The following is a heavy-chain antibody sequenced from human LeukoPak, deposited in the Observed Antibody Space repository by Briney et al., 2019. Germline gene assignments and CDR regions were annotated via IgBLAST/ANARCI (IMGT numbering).Heavy chain of an antibody. CDR3: ARDRVGVRAFDY. CDR1: GGSISSGNW. CDR2: IYHSGST. D-gene: IGHD3-10*01. J-gene: IGHJ4*02. V-gene: IGHV4-4*02. Sequence: SETLSLTCAVSGGSISSGNWWSWVRQPPGKGLEWIGEIYHSGSTNYNPSLKSRVTISADKSKNQFSLKLTYVTAADTAVYYCARDRVGVRAFDYWGQGTLVTVSS.